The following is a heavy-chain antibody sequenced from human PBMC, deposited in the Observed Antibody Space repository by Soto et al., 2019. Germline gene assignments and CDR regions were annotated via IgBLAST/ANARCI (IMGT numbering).Heavy chain of an antibody. CDR3: ATDLAASGTYYKFCDS. CDR2: ISYHGNIK. CDR1: GFTFSSYG. V-gene: IGHV3-30*03. J-gene: IGHJ4*02. D-gene: IGHD3-10*01. Sequence: GGSLRLSCAASGFTFSSYGMHWVRQAPGKGLEWVAVISYHGNIKYYADSVKGRFTISRDNSNNTLYLQMNSLRPEDTAVYYCATDLAASGTYYKFCDSWGQGTLVTVSS.